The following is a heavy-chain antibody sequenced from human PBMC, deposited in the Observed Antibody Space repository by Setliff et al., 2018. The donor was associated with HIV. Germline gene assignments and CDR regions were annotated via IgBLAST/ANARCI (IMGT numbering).Heavy chain of an antibody. Sequence: SETLSLTCTVSGDSITSGSYYWGWIRQPPRKGLEWIGSIYYSGSTNYNPSLKSRVTISVDTSKNQFSLKLSSVTAADTAVYYCARGSYCTNGVCYPSAFDIWGQGTMVTVSS. CDR2: IYYSGST. D-gene: IGHD2-8*01. J-gene: IGHJ3*02. V-gene: IGHV4-39*07. CDR3: ARGSYCTNGVCYPSAFDI. CDR1: GDSITSGSYY.